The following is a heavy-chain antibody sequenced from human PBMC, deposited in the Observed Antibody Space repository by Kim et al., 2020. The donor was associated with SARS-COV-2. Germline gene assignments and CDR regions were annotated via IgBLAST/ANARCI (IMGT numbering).Heavy chain of an antibody. CDR1: GGSISSSSYY. V-gene: IGHV4-39*01. D-gene: IGHD3-22*01. CDR2: IYYSGST. CDR3: AAPPYYYDSSGYHDFDY. J-gene: IGHJ4*02. Sequence: SETLSLTCTVSGGSISSSSYYWGWIRQPPGKGLEWIGSIYYSGSTYYNPSLKSRVTISVDTSKNQFSLKLSSVTAADTAVYYCAAPPYYYDSSGYHDFDYWGQGPLVTVSS.